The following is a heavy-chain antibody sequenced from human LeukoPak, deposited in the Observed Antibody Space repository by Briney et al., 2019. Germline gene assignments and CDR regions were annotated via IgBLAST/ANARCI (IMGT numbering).Heavy chain of an antibody. V-gene: IGHV1-69*05. J-gene: IGHJ4*02. CDR2: IIPIFGTA. CDR1: GGTFSSYA. CDR3: ARVEMVRSYYDSSGYYHVKDY. Sequence: SVKVSCKASGGTFSSYAISWVRQAPGQGLEWMGRIIPIFGTANYAQKFQGRVTITTDESTSTAYMELSSLRSEDTAVYYCARVEMVRSYYDSSGYYHVKDYWGQGTLVTVSS. D-gene: IGHD3-22*01.